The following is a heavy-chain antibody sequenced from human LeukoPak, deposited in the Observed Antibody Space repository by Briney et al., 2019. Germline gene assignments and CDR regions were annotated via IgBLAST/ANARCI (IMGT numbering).Heavy chain of an antibody. Sequence: PSETLSLTGAVYGGSFSGYYWSWIRQPPGKGLEWIGYIYYSGSTNYNPSLKSRVTISVDTSKNQFSLKLSSVTAADTAVYYCARARYSSSWACDYWGQGTLVTVSS. J-gene: IGHJ4*02. V-gene: IGHV4-59*01. CDR3: ARARYSSSWACDY. D-gene: IGHD6-13*01. CDR1: GGSFSGYY. CDR2: IYYSGST.